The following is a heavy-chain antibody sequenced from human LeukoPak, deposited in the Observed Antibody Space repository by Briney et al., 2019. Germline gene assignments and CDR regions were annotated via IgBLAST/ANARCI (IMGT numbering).Heavy chain of an antibody. Sequence: PGRSLRLSCAASGFTFSSYAMPWVRQAPGKGLEWVAVISYDGSNKYYADSVKGRFTISRDNSKNTLYPQMNSLRAEDTAVYYCARDLGGEDYYGMDVWGQGTTVTVSS. J-gene: IGHJ6*02. CDR3: ARDLGGEDYYGMDV. D-gene: IGHD3-10*01. CDR1: GFTFSSYA. V-gene: IGHV3-30*04. CDR2: ISYDGSNK.